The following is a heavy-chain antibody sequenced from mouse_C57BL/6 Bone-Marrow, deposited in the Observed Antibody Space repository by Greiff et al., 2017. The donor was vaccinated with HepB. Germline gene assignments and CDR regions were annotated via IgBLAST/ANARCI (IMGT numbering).Heavy chain of an antibody. CDR1: GYAFSSSW. CDR2: IYPGDGDT. J-gene: IGHJ3*01. V-gene: IGHV1-82*01. CDR3: ARGSTTVVPFAY. Sequence: QVQLQQSGPELVKPGASVKISCKASGYAFSSSWMNWVEQRPGKGLEWVGRIYPGDGDTNYNGKFKGKATLTADKSSSTAYMQLSSLTSEDSAVYFCARGSTTVVPFAYWGQGTLVSVSA. D-gene: IGHD1-1*01.